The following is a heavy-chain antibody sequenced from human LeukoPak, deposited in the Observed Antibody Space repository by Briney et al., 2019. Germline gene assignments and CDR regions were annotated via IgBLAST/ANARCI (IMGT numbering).Heavy chain of an antibody. D-gene: IGHD3-22*01. Sequence: KAGGSLRLSCAASGFTFSDYYMSWIRQPPGKGLEWIGNIYYSGSTNYNPSLKSRVTISVDTSKNQFSLKLSSVTAADTAVYYCTRGSIAYYYMDVWGKGTTVTISS. J-gene: IGHJ6*03. CDR2: IYYSGST. CDR3: TRGSIAYYYMDV. CDR1: GFTFSDYY. V-gene: IGHV4-59*01.